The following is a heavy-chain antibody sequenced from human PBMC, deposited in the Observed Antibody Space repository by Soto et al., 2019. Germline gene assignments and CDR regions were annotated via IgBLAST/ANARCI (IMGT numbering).Heavy chain of an antibody. CDR1: GFTFSSYA. CDR2: ISYDGSNK. J-gene: IGHJ6*02. CDR3: AREARIAAAGTKNYYYYGMDV. D-gene: IGHD6-13*01. V-gene: IGHV3-30-3*01. Sequence: PGGSLRLSCAASGFTFSSYAMHWVRQAPGKGLEWVAVISYDGSNKYYADSVKGRFTISRDNSKNTLYLQMNSLRAEDTAVYYCAREARIAAAGTKNYYYYGMDVWGQGTKVTVSS.